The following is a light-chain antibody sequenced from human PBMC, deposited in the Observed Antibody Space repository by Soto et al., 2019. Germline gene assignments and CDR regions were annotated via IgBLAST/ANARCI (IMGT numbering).Light chain of an antibody. CDR2: DVS. J-gene: IGLJ1*01. CDR1: SSDVGAYNY. CDR3: QSYDSSLIVSKV. Sequence: QSALTQPRSVSGSPGQSVTISCTGTSSDVGAYNYVSWYQQHPGKAPKLMTYDVSKRPSGVPDRFSGSKSGTSASLAITGLQAEDEADYYCQSYDSSLIVSKVFGTGTKVTVL. V-gene: IGLV2-11*01.